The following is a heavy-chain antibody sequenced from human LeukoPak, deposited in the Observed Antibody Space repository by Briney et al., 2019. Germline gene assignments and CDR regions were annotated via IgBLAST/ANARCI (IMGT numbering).Heavy chain of an antibody. J-gene: IGHJ4*02. CDR3: AKVSYDFWSGYKSFDY. Sequence: GGSLRLSCAASGFTFSSYAMSWVRQAPGKGLEWVSAISGSGGSTYYADSVKGRFTISRDNSKDTLYLQMNSLRAEDTAVYYCAKVSYDFWSGYKSFDYWGQGTLVTVSS. D-gene: IGHD3-3*01. CDR2: ISGSGGST. V-gene: IGHV3-23*01. CDR1: GFTFSSYA.